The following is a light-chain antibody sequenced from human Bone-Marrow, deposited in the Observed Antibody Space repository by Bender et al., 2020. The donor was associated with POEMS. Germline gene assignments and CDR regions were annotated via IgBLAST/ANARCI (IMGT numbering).Light chain of an antibody. CDR2: YDD. CDR1: SSNIGNNA. Sequence: QSVLTQPPSVSGAPSQRVTISCSGSSSNIGNNAVNWYQQLPGKAPRLLIYYDDMLASGVSDRFSGAKSGTSASLAISGLQSEDEADYYFEGWDDSLNGVVFGGGTKLTVL. V-gene: IGLV1-36*01. J-gene: IGLJ2*01. CDR3: EGWDDSLNGVV.